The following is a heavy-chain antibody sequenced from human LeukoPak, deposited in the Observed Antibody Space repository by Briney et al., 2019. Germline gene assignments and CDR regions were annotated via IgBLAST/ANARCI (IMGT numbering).Heavy chain of an antibody. J-gene: IGHJ5*02. CDR2: IYCSGST. Sequence: SETLSLTCTVSGGSISSHYWSWIRQPPGKGLEWIGYIYCSGSTNYNPSLKSRVTISVDTSKNQFSLKLSSVTAADTAVYYCARDNLWFGNGDWFDPWGQGTLVTVSS. CDR1: GGSISSHY. CDR3: ARDNLWFGNGDWFDP. V-gene: IGHV4-59*11. D-gene: IGHD3-10*01.